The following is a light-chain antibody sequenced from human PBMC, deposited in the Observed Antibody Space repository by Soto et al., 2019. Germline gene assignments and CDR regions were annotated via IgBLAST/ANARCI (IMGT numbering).Light chain of an antibody. CDR2: AAS. CDR1: QGISSY. Sequence: DIQLTQSPSFLSASVGDRVTITCRASQGISSYLAWYQQRPGKAPKLLIYAASTLQSGVPSRFSGSGSGTDFTLTISSLQPEDFAIYYCQQTYTTPEITFGQGTRLDIK. J-gene: IGKJ5*01. V-gene: IGKV1-9*01. CDR3: QQTYTTPEIT.